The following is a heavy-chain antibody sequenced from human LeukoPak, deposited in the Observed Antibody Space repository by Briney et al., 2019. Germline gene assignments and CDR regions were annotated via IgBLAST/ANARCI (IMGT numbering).Heavy chain of an antibody. D-gene: IGHD3-16*02. CDR1: EFSVGSNY. CDR2: IKSKTDGGTT. V-gene: IGHV3-15*01. J-gene: IGHJ4*02. Sequence: PGGSLRLSCAASEFSVGSNYMTWVRQAPGKGLEWVGRIKSKTDGGTTDYAAPVKGRFTISRDDSKNTLYLQMNSLKTEDTAVYYCTTGAPTYYDYVWGSYRTDLGDYWGQGTLVTVSS. CDR3: TTGAPTYYDYVWGSYRTDLGDY.